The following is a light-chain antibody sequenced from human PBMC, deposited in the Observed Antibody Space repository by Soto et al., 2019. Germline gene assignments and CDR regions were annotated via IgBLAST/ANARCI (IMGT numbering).Light chain of an antibody. CDR3: HQCGNSWWT. V-gene: IGKV3-20*01. J-gene: IGKJ1*01. CDR2: GAS. Sequence: EVVLTQSPNTLSLPPGESATLSCRASQAVSSTYLVWYQQKPGLAPRLLIYGASSRAPGISDRFSGSGSGTDFTLTISRLEPEDFAVYYCHQCGNSWWTFGEGTKVEIK. CDR1: QAVSSTY.